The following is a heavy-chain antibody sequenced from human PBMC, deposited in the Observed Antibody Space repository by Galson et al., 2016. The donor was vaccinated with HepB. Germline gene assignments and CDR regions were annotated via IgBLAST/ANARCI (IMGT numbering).Heavy chain of an antibody. Sequence: TLSLTCTVSGGSISNGVYYWSWIRQPAGKGLEWIGRIYTSGSTNYNPSLKSRVTIPVDTSKNQFSLKLRSVTAADTAVYYCARERNIVATIPYYGMDVWGKGTTVTVSS. J-gene: IGHJ6*04. CDR1: GGSISNGVYY. CDR3: ARERNIVATIPYYGMDV. CDR2: IYTSGST. V-gene: IGHV4-61*02. D-gene: IGHD5-12*01.